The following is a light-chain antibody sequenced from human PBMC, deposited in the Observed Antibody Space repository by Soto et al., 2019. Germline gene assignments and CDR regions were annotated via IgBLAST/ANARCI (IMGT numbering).Light chain of an antibody. J-gene: IGKJ4*01. CDR3: QQRTNWPLT. Sequence: EIVLTQSPATLSLSPGERATLSCRASQTISSYLAWYQQKPGQAPRLLIYDASNRAAGIPARFSAFGSGTDFTLTISSLEPEDLAIYYCQQRTNWPLTFGGGTMVEIK. CDR1: QTISSY. V-gene: IGKV3-11*01. CDR2: DAS.